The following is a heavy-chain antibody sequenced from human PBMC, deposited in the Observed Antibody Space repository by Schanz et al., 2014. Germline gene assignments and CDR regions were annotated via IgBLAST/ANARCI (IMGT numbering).Heavy chain of an antibody. D-gene: IGHD2-15*01. CDR2: ISYDGSKK. Sequence: VQLVESGGDLVQPGGSLRLSCSASGFTFSTFAMHWVRQAPGKGLEWVGVISYDGSKKSYADSVKGRFTISRDNSKNTLYLQMNSLRTEDTAVYYCARLDPYCRSGTCSRAFDFWGQGTLVTVSS. V-gene: IGHV3-30*04. CDR3: ARLDPYCRSGTCSRAFDF. CDR1: GFTFSTFA. J-gene: IGHJ4*02.